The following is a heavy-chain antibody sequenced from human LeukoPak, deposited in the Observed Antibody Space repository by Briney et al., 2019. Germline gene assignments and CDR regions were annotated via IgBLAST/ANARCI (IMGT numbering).Heavy chain of an antibody. CDR1: GFTFSNAW. J-gene: IGHJ4*02. Sequence: GGSLRLSCAASGFTFSNAWMSWVRQAPGKGLEWVAVISYDGSNKYYADSVKGRFTISRDNSKNTLYLQMNSLRAEDTAVYYCAKDPAVLYYFDYWGQGTLVTVSP. CDR3: AKDPAVLYYFDY. V-gene: IGHV3-30*18. CDR2: ISYDGSNK. D-gene: IGHD2/OR15-2a*01.